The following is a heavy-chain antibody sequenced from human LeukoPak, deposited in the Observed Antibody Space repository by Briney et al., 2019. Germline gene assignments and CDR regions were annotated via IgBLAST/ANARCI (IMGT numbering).Heavy chain of an antibody. CDR1: GFTFSSYA. CDR3: AKDLPDYGDYIEGY. CDR2: LSGSGRII. V-gene: IGHV3-23*01. J-gene: IGHJ4*02. Sequence: GGSLRLSCAASGFTFSSYAMSWVRQAPGKGLEWVSTLSGSGRIIDYAESVKGRFTFSRDNSKNTVYLQMNSLRAEDTAIYYCAKDLPDYGDYIEGYWGQGTLVTVSS. D-gene: IGHD4-17*01.